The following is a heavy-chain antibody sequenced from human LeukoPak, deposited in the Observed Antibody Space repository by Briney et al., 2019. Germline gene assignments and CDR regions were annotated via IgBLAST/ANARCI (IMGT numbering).Heavy chain of an antibody. V-gene: IGHV3-23*01. D-gene: IGHD2-21*02. J-gene: IGHJ3*02. CDR2: ISGSGGST. CDR3: AKSVGHIVVVTAFDAFDI. CDR1: GFTFSSYA. Sequence: GGSLRLSCAASGFTFSSYAMSWVRQAPGKGLEWVSAISGSGGSTYYADSVKGRFTISRDNSKNTLYLQMNSLRAEDTAVYYCAKSVGHIVVVTAFDAFDIWGQGTMVTVSS.